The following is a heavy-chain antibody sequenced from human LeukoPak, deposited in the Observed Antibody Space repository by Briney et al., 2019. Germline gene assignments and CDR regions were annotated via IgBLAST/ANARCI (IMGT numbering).Heavy chain of an antibody. V-gene: IGHV1-8*01. CDR3: ASRTVNSGSLLPFDY. Sequence: ASVKVSCKASGYTCTSYDVNWVRQATGQGLEWVGWMNPNSGNTGYAQKFQGRVTMTRNTSISTAYLELSSLRSDDTAVYYCASRTVNSGSLLPFDYWGQGTLVTVSS. CDR2: MNPNSGNT. J-gene: IGHJ4*02. CDR1: GYTCTSYD. D-gene: IGHD1-26*01.